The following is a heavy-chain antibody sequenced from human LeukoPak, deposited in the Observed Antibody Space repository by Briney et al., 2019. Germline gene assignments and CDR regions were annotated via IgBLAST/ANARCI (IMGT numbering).Heavy chain of an antibody. V-gene: IGHV3-53*01. J-gene: IGHJ4*02. CDR3: ARENSYGYWCDY. CDR1: GFTVSSNY. Sequence: TGGSLRLSCAASGFTVSSNYMSWVRQAPGKGLEWVSVIYSGGSTYYADSVKGRFTISRDNSKNTLYLQMNSLRAEDTAVYYCARENSYGYWCDYWGQGTLVTVSS. D-gene: IGHD5-18*01. CDR2: IYSGGST.